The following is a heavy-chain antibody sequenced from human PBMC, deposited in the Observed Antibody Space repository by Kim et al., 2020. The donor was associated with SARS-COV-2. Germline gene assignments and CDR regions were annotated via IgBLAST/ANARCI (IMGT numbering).Heavy chain of an antibody. CDR2: IFPGDSDT. CDR1: GYTFTNYW. J-gene: IGHJ4*02. V-gene: IGHV5-51*01. CDR3: ARTYSSSALLVKLGSRPFEF. Sequence: GESLKISCKASGYTFTNYWIAWVRQMPGKGLEWMGIIFPGDSDTRYSPSFQGQVTISADKSITTAYLQWSSLKASGTAIYYCARTYSSSALLVKLGSRPFEFWGQGTLVTVSS. D-gene: IGHD6-6*01.